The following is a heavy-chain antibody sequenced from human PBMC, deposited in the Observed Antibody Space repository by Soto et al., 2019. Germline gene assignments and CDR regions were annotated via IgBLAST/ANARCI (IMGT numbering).Heavy chain of an antibody. D-gene: IGHD3-22*01. Sequence: ASVKVSCKASGYTFSGYYMHWVRQAPGQGLEWMGWIKPDSDGSNYAQKFQGRVTLTRDTSISTAYMELTRLRSDDTAVYYCVAVSYDSSGYYYVDYWGQGTLVPVSS. CDR2: IKPDSDGS. V-gene: IGHV1-2*02. CDR3: VAVSYDSSGYYYVDY. CDR1: GYTFSGYY. J-gene: IGHJ4*02.